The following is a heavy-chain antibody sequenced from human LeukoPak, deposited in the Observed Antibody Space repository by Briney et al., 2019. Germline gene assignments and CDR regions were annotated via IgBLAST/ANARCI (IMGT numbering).Heavy chain of an antibody. V-gene: IGHV3-21*06. CDR1: GFTFSNYN. CDR3: AKKGGYEKFDY. J-gene: IGHJ4*02. Sequence: GGSLRLSCATSGFTFSNYNMNWVRQARGKGLEWVSSITSDNYIYYADSLKGRFTISRDNAKNSLYLQMDSLRVDDTAVYYCAKKGGYEKFDYWGQGTLVTVSA. D-gene: IGHD3-22*01. CDR2: ITSDNYI.